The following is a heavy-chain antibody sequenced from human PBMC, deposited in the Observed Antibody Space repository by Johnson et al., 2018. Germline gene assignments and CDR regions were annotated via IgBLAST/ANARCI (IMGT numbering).Heavy chain of an antibody. J-gene: IGHJ5*02. D-gene: IGHD3/OR15-3a*01. CDR2: IYHSGRGSP. CDR1: GGALNSNNFF. V-gene: IGHV4-39*01. CDR3: AKQFSSFDDSDFYP. Sequence: QVQLQESGPRLVKASETLSLKCTVSGGALNSNNFFWGWIRQPPGKGLEWIGSIYHSGRGSPYYTPPLKRRATIWGDTSTNQLPLPLTSVTAADTGFYFCAKQFSSFDDSDFYPWGQGTLVTVSS.